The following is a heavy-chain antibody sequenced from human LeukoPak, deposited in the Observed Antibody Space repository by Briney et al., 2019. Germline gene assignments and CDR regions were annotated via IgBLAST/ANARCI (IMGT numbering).Heavy chain of an antibody. J-gene: IGHJ4*02. Sequence: SETLSLTCIVSGGSISSLNLWSWLRQPPGKGLEWIGVMYLGGTTNFNLSLKSRFTILIDKSKNQLSLQLTSVTAADTAVYYCAGLEGRYSTDWFYFFDYWGQGALVTVSS. D-gene: IGHD6-19*01. CDR1: GGSISSLNL. V-gene: IGHV4-4*02. CDR3: AGLEGRYSTDWFYFFDY. CDR2: MYLGGTT.